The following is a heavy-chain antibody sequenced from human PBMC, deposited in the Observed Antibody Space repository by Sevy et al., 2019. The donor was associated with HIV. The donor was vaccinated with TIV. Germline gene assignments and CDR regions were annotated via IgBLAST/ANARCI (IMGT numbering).Heavy chain of an antibody. V-gene: IGHV3-72*01. CDR3: VRGPNCGVGGCQQISPYCLDV. Sequence: GGSLRLSCAASGFTFSYHYVDWGRQAPGKGLEWVGRIRNRPNSYTTEDAASVKGRFTISRDDSRNSVYLQMNSLKTQDSAVYYCVRGPNCGVGGCQQISPYCLDVWGKGATVTVSS. CDR2: IRNRPNSYTT. CDR1: GFTFSYHY. J-gene: IGHJ6*03. D-gene: IGHD2-15*01.